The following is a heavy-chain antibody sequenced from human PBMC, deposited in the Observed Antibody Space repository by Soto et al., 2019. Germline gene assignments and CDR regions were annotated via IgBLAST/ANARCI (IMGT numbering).Heavy chain of an antibody. Sequence: EVQLVESGGGLVQPGRSLRLSCAASGFTFDDYAMHWVRQAPGKGLEWVSGISWNSGNMAYADSVKGRFTISRDNAKNSLYLQMNTLRGEDTALYYCTRSSVFQPLDGFDYWGKGTLVTVSS. CDR2: ISWNSGNM. J-gene: IGHJ4*02. CDR1: GFTFDDYA. D-gene: IGHD6-13*01. CDR3: TRSSVFQPLDGFDY. V-gene: IGHV3-9*01.